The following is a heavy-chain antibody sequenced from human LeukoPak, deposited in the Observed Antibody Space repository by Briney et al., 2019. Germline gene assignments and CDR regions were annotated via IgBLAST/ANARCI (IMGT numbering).Heavy chain of an antibody. J-gene: IGHJ4*02. CDR3: ARTAVSIPSPLDY. D-gene: IGHD2-21*01. V-gene: IGHV1-18*01. CDR2: ISAYNGNT. Sequence: GASVKVSCKASGYTFTSYAMHWVRQAPGQRLEWMGWISAYNGNTNYAQKLQGRVTMTTDTSTSTAYMELRSLRSDDTAVYYCARTAVSIPSPLDYWGQGTLVTVSS. CDR1: GYTFTSYA.